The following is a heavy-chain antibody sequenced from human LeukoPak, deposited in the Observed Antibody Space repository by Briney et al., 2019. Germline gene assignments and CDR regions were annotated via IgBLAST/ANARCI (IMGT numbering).Heavy chain of an antibody. CDR2: IKPDGSEK. Sequence: GGSLRLSCAAFGFTFSSYWMSWVRQAPGKGLEWVANIKPDGSEKYYVDSVKGRFTISRDNAKNMLYLQMNSLRAEDTAVYYCARGGLFKYFFDYWGQGTPVTVSS. J-gene: IGHJ4*02. D-gene: IGHD2-15*01. CDR1: GFTFSSYW. CDR3: ARGGLFKYFFDY. V-gene: IGHV3-7*01.